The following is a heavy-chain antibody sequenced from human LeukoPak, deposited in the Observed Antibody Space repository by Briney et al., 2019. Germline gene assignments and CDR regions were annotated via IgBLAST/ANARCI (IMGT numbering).Heavy chain of an antibody. CDR3: ARYFSGTSFHFDY. D-gene: IGHD2-2*01. CDR1: GYTFTGYY. Sequence: PSVKVFCKASGYTFTGYYLHWVRQAPGQGLEWMGWIDPNSGGTNYAQKFQGRVTMTRDTSISTAYMALSRLTSDDTAVYYCARYFSGTSFHFDYWGQGTLVTVSS. CDR2: IDPNSGGT. V-gene: IGHV1-2*02. J-gene: IGHJ4*02.